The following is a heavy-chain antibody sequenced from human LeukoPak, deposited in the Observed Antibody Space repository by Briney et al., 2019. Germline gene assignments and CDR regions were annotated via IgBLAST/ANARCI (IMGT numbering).Heavy chain of an antibody. V-gene: IGHV3-23*01. D-gene: IGHD1-26*01. J-gene: IGHJ3*01. Sequence: GGSLRLSCAASGFTFSSYAMSWVRQAPGRGLEWVSAITYTGGDTYYADSVKGRFTMSRDNSKSTLSLQMNALRAEDTAIYYCAKVGNNALDVWGQGTMVTVSS. CDR3: AKVGNNALDV. CDR1: GFTFSSYA. CDR2: ITYTGGDT.